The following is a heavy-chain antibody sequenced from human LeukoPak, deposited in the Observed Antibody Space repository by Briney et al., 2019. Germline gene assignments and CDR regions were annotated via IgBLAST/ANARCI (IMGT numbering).Heavy chain of an antibody. CDR1: GYTFTGYY. V-gene: IGHV1-2*02. D-gene: IGHD5-18*01. CDR3: ARDGQDTAMLVRPLYDY. Sequence: GASVKVSCKASGYTFTGYYMHWVRQAPGQGLEWMGWINPNSGGTNYAQKFQGRVTMTRDTSISTADMELRRRRSDDTGVYHCARDGQDTAMLVRPLYDYWGHGTLVTASS. J-gene: IGHJ4*01. CDR2: INPNSGGT.